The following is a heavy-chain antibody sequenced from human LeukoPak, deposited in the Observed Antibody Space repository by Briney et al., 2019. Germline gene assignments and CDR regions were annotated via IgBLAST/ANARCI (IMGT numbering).Heavy chain of an antibody. CDR3: ARFMDGVPYNWFDP. Sequence: NSSETLSLTCTVSGGSISSGGYYWSWIRQHPGKGLEWIGYTYYSGSTYYNPSLKSRVTISVDTSKNQFSLKLSSVTAADTAVYYCARFMDGVPYNWFDPWGQGTLVTVSS. V-gene: IGHV4-31*03. D-gene: IGHD3/OR15-3a*01. CDR2: TYYSGST. CDR1: GGSISSGGYY. J-gene: IGHJ5*02.